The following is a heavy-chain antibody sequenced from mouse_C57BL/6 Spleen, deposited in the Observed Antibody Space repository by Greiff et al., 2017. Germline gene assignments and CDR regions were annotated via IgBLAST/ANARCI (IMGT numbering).Heavy chain of an antibody. D-gene: IGHD1-1*01. CDR1: GYAFSSYW. CDR3: ARWGSDWYCDV. V-gene: IGHV1-80*01. J-gene: IGHJ1*03. CDR2: IYPGDGDT. Sequence: VQLQQSGAELVKPGASVKISCKASGYAFSSYWMNWVKQRPGKGLEWIGQIYPGDGDTNYNGKFKGKATLTADKSSSTAYMQLSSLTSEDAAVYFCARWGSDWYCDVWGTGTTVTVSS.